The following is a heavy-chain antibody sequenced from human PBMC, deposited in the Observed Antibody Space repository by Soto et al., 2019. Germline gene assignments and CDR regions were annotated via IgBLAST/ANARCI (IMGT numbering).Heavy chain of an antibody. J-gene: IGHJ5*02. V-gene: IGHV4-34*01. CDR1: GGSFSGYY. CDR2: INHSGST. Sequence: QVQLQQWGAGLLKPSETLSLTCAVYGGSFSGYYWSWIRQPPGKGREWIGEINHSGSTNYNPSLKSRVTISVDTSKNQFSLKLSSVTAADTAVYYCARGLLTRVVRGVIRGNWFDPWGQGTLVTVSS. CDR3: ARGLLTRVVRGVIRGNWFDP. D-gene: IGHD3-10*01.